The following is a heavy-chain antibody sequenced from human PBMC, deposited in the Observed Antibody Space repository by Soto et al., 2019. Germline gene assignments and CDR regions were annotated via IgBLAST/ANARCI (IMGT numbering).Heavy chain of an antibody. D-gene: IGHD2-15*01. J-gene: IGHJ6*02. V-gene: IGHV3-33*01. CDR1: EFSFRSHG. Sequence: QGQLVESGGGVVQPGRSLRLSCAASEFSFRSHGMHWVRQAPDKGLEWVAGLWNDGSNKYYADSVKGRFTISRDNSNNMLYLQMNTLRAEDTAVYYCATVGPLTQNYGMDLWGQGTAVTVSS. CDR2: LWNDGSNK. CDR3: ATVGPLTQNYGMDL.